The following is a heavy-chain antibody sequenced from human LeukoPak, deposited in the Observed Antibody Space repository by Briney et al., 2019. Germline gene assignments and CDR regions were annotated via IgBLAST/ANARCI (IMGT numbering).Heavy chain of an antibody. CDR3: ARGLLWFGELFY. CDR2: ISWNSGSI. D-gene: IGHD3-10*01. V-gene: IGHV3-9*01. J-gene: IGHJ4*02. CDR1: GFTFDDYA. Sequence: PGRSLRLSCAASGFTFDDYAMHWVRQAPGKGLEWVSGISWNSGSIGYADSVKGRFTISRDNAKNSLYLQMNSLRAEDTAVYYCARGLLWFGELFYWGQGTLVTVSS.